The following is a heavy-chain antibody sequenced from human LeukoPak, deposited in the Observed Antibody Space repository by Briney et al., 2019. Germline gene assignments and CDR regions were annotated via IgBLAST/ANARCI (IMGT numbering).Heavy chain of an antibody. V-gene: IGHV3-7*01. Sequence: GGSLRVSCAASGFTFSSYWMSWVRQAPGKGLEWVANIKQDGSEKYYVDSVKGRFTISRDNAKNSLYLQMNSLRAEDTAVYYCARESGGDLGEAFDIWGQGTMVTVSS. CDR1: GFTFSSYW. CDR2: IKQDGSEK. J-gene: IGHJ3*02. D-gene: IGHD1-26*01. CDR3: ARESGGDLGEAFDI.